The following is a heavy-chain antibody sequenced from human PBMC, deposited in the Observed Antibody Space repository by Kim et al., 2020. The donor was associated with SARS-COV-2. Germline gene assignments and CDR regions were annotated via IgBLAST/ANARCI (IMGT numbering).Heavy chain of an antibody. V-gene: IGHV3-64*01. CDR3: ARSIVGATGSFDY. Sequence: GGSLRLSCAASGFTFSSYAMHWVRQAPGKGLEYVSAISSNGGSTYYANSVKGRFTISRDNSKNTLYLQMGSLRAEDMAVYYCARSIVGATGSFDYWGQGTLVTVSS. CDR1: GFTFSSYA. J-gene: IGHJ4*02. CDR2: ISSNGGST. D-gene: IGHD1-26*01.